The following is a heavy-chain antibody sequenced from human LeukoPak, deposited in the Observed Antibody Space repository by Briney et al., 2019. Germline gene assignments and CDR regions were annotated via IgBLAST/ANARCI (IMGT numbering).Heavy chain of an antibody. V-gene: IGHV3-74*01. D-gene: IGHD1-26*01. CDR3: VRDGRGTKPLDY. CDR1: GFTFSGYW. CDR2: IYGDGGTA. J-gene: IGHJ4*02. Sequence: GGSLRLSCETSGFTFSGYWMHWVRQAPGKGLVWVSLIYGDGGTAYYADSVEGRFTISRDNAKNTLYLQMDSLRVDDTAVYYCVRDGRGTKPLDYWSQGTLVTVSS.